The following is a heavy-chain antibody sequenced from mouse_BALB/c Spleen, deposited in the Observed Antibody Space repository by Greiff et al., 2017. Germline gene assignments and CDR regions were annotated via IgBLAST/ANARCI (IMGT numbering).Heavy chain of an antibody. CDR3: ARAFYAMDY. CDR2: ISSGGSYT. J-gene: IGHJ4*01. V-gene: IGHV5-9-4*01. CDR1: GFTFSSYA. Sequence: EVKLMESGGGLVKPGGSLKLSCAASGFTFSSYAMSWVRQSPEKRLEWVAEISSGGSYTYYPDTVTGRFTISRDNAKNTLYLEMSSLRSEDTAMYYCARAFYAMDYWGQGTSVTVSS.